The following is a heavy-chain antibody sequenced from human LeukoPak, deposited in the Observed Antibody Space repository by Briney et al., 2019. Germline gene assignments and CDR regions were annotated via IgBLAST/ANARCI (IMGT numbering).Heavy chain of an antibody. CDR1: GSTFTSYY. J-gene: IGHJ6*03. V-gene: IGHV1-2*02. CDR2: INPNSGGT. D-gene: IGHD2-2*01. CDR3: ARMAAGCSSTSCYYYYYYMDV. Sequence: ASVKFSCKASGSTFTSYYMHWVRQAPGQGREWMGWINPNSGGTNYSQKFQGRVTMTRDTSISTAYMELSRLRSDDTAVYYCARMAAGCSSTSCYYYYYYMDVWGKGTTVTVSS.